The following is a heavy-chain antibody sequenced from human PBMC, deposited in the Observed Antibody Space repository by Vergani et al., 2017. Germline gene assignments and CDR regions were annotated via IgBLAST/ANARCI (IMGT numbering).Heavy chain of an antibody. CDR3: ARSHSIYDFWSGYRYDAFDI. J-gene: IGHJ3*02. CDR1: GGSISSGGYY. CDR2: IYYSGST. V-gene: IGHV4-31*03. D-gene: IGHD3-3*01. Sequence: QVQLQESGPGLVKPSQTLSLTCTVSGGSISSGGYYWSWIRQRPGKGLVWIGYIYYSGSTYYNPSLKSRVTISVDTSKNQFSLKLSSVTAADTAVYYCARSHSIYDFWSGYRYDAFDIWGQGTMVTVSS.